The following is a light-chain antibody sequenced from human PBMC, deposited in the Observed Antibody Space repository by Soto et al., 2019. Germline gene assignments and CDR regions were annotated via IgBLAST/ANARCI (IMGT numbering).Light chain of an antibody. Sequence: QSVLTQPASVSGSPGQSITISCTGTSSDVGAYNYVSWYQQHPGKAPKLMIYEVSNRPSGVSNRFSGSKSGNTASLTISGLQAEDEADYYCNSYTNSSAVVFGGGTKLTVL. CDR2: EVS. V-gene: IGLV2-14*01. CDR3: NSYTNSSAVV. CDR1: SSDVGAYNY. J-gene: IGLJ2*01.